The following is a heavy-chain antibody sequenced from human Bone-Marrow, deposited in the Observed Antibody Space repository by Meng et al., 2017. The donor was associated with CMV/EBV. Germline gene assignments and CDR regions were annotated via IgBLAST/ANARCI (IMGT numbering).Heavy chain of an antibody. CDR3: ARVSGYCSGGTCPFDY. Sequence: ASVKVSCKASGYTFTSYGISWVRQAPGQGLEWMGWINPNSGGTNYAQKFQGRVTMTRDTSISTAYMELSRLRSDDTAVYYCARVSGYCSGGTCPFDYWGQGTLVTASS. CDR1: GYTFTSYG. D-gene: IGHD2-15*01. V-gene: IGHV1-2*02. J-gene: IGHJ4*02. CDR2: INPNSGGT.